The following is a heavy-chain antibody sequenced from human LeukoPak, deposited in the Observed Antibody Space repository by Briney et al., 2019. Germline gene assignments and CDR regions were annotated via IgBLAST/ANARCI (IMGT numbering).Heavy chain of an antibody. CDR2: ISGSGGST. D-gene: IGHD3-22*01. Sequence: GGSLRLSCAASGFTFSSYAMSWVRQAPGKGLEWVSAISGSGGSTYYADSVKGRFTISRDNSKNTLYLQMNSLRAEDTAVYYCAKDRIGIVVVTYTDYWGQGTQVTVSS. V-gene: IGHV3-23*01. J-gene: IGHJ4*02. CDR3: AKDRIGIVVVTYTDY. CDR1: GFTFSSYA.